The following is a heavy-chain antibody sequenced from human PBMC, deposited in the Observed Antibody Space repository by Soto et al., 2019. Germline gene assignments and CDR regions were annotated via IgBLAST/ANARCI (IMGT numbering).Heavy chain of an antibody. CDR2: ISAYNGNT. Sequence: ALVNVSCKASGYAFTSYGISLVRQAPGQGLEWMGWISAYNGNTNYAQKLQGRVTMTTDTSTSTAYMELRSLRSDDTAVYYCARENDYDFWSGKTFDPWGQGTLVTVS. CDR3: ARENDYDFWSGKTFDP. D-gene: IGHD3-3*01. J-gene: IGHJ5*02. CDR1: GYAFTSYG. V-gene: IGHV1-18*01.